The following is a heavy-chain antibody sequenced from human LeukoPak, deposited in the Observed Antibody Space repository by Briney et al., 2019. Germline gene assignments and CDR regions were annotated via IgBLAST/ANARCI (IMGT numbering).Heavy chain of an antibody. CDR2: IYYSGST. Sequence: SETLSLTCTVSGGSISSSSYYWGWIRQPPGKGLEWIGSIYYSGSTYYNPSLKSRVTISVDTSKNQFSLKLSSVTAADTAVYYCARAIVVVPAAGWHNWFDPWGQGTLVTVSS. CDR1: GGSISSSSYY. V-gene: IGHV4-39*01. J-gene: IGHJ5*02. CDR3: ARAIVVVPAAGWHNWFDP. D-gene: IGHD2-2*01.